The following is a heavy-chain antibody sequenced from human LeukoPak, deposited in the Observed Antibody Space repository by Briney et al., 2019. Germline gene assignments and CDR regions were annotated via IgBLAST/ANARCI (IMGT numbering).Heavy chain of an antibody. CDR3: AKDRGSWGAFDI. CDR1: GFTFSNYT. CDR2: ISYDGTNK. D-gene: IGHD6-13*01. V-gene: IGHV3-30-3*01. J-gene: IGHJ3*02. Sequence: PGGSLRLSCAASGFTFSNYTMHWVRQAPGKGLEWVAVISYDGTNKYYADSVKGRFTISRDNSKNTLYLQMNSLRAEDTAVYYCAKDRGSWGAFDIWGQGTMVTVSS.